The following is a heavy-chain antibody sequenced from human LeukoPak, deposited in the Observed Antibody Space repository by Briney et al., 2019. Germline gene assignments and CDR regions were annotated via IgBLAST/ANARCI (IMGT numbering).Heavy chain of an antibody. V-gene: IGHV3-23*01. J-gene: IGHJ6*03. Sequence: GGSLRLSCAASGFTFSSYGMSWVRQAPGKGLEWVSAISGSGGSTYYADSVKGRFTISRDNSKNTLYLQMNSLRAEDTAVYYCARDRSYSSSWYYYYMDVWGKGTTVTISS. D-gene: IGHD6-13*01. CDR1: GFTFSSYG. CDR3: ARDRSYSSSWYYYYMDV. CDR2: ISGSGGST.